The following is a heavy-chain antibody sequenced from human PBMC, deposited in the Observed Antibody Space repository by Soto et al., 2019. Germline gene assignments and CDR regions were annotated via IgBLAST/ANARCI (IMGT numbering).Heavy chain of an antibody. J-gene: IGHJ4*02. D-gene: IGHD2-21*02. CDR2: ISGRDYGT. CDR3: VKDWVNRERCDGDSLNY. Sequence: EVQLLESGGGLVQPGGSLRLSCAASGFTFRNYAMTWVRQAPGKGLEWVSLISGRDYGTHYADSVKGRFTISRDNSKNMPYLQMNRPRAADTAVYFCVKDWVNRERCDGDSLNYWGQGNLVTVSS. V-gene: IGHV3-23*01. CDR1: GFTFRNYA.